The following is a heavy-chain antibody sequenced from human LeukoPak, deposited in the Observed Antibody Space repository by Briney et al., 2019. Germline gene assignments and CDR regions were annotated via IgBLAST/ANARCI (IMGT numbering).Heavy chain of an antibody. CDR1: GFTFSSYA. Sequence: GGSLRLSCAASGFTFSSYAMSWVRQAPGKGLEWVSSISGSGDNTYYADSVKDRFSISRDNSKTTVSLQMNSLRAEDTAVYYCAKGRGTAVTSAANYWGQGSLVTVSS. J-gene: IGHJ4*02. D-gene: IGHD4-17*01. CDR2: ISGSGDNT. V-gene: IGHV3-23*01. CDR3: AKGRGTAVTSAANY.